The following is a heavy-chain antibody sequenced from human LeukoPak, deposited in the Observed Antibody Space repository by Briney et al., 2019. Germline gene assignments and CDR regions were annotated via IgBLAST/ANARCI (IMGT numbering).Heavy chain of an antibody. D-gene: IGHD3-9*01. J-gene: IGHJ3*02. Sequence: HPGGSLRLSCAASGFTVSSNYMSWVRQAPGKGLECVSVIYTGGSTYYADSVKGRFTISRDNSKNTLYLQMNSLRAEDTAVYYCAREDDWSHAFDIWGQGTMVTVSS. CDR3: AREDDWSHAFDI. V-gene: IGHV3-53*01. CDR2: IYTGGST. CDR1: GFTVSSNY.